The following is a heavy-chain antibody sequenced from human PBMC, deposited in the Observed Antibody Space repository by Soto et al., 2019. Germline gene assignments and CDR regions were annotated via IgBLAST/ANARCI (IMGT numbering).Heavy chain of an antibody. CDR2: IIPIFGTA. CDR1: GGTFSSYA. D-gene: IGHD3-9*01. J-gene: IGHJ5*02. CDR3: ARVSNYDILTGPFDP. V-gene: IGHV1-69*06. Sequence: GASVKVSCKASGGTFSSYAISWVRQAPGQGLEWMGGIIPIFGTANYAQKFQGRVTITADKSTSTAYMELSSLRSEDTAVYYCARVSNYDILTGPFDPWGQGTLVTVPQ.